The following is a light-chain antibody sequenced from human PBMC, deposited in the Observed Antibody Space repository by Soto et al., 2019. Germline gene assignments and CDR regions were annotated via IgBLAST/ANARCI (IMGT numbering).Light chain of an antibody. J-gene: IGLJ3*02. Sequence: QSALTQPASVSGSPGQSITISCTGSSSDVGDYSYVSWFQQHPGKAPKLIIHEVRQRPSGVSNRFSGSKSDNKASLTISGLQAEDEADYYCISFTSSSTWVFGGGTTVTVL. CDR2: EVR. CDR1: SSDVGDYSY. CDR3: ISFTSSSTWV. V-gene: IGLV2-14*01.